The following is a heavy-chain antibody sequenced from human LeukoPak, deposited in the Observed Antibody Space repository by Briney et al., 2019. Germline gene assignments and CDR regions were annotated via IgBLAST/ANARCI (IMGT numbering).Heavy chain of an antibody. CDR3: AKGSDYGASTRLPKYNCFDL. CDR1: GFTFSTCA. D-gene: IGHD4/OR15-4a*01. V-gene: IGHV3-30*02. J-gene: IGHJ5*02. Sequence: GGSLRLSCAASGFTFSTCAMHWVRQAPGKGLEWVAFIRYDGNNKYYADSVKGRFTISRDNSKDTLYLEMNSLRADDTAVYYCAKGSDYGASTRLPKYNCFDLWGQGTLVTVSS. CDR2: IRYDGNNK.